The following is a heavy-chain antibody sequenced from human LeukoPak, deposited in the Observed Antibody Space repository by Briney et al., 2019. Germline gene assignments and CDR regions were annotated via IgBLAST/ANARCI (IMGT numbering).Heavy chain of an antibody. CDR3: ARGGNTAMAPIYYYYGMDV. J-gene: IGHJ6*02. CDR1: GYTFTSYD. Sequence: ASVKVSCKASGYTFTSYDINWVRQATGQGLEWMGWMNHNSGNTGYAQKFQGRVTMTRNTSISTAYMELSSLRSEDTAVYYCARGGNTAMAPIYYYYGMDVWGQGTTVTVSS. CDR2: MNHNSGNT. V-gene: IGHV1-8*01. D-gene: IGHD5-18*01.